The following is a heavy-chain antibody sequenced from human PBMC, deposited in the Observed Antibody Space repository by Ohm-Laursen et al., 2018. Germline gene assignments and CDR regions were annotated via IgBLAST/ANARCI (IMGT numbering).Heavy chain of an antibody. D-gene: IGHD4-17*01. CDR2: IHNSGST. V-gene: IGHV4-4*08. CDR3: ARDRRDYGDFYFDY. Sequence: TLSLTCTVSGGSISSYYWSWVRQPPGKGLEWIGYIHNSGSTNYNPSLKSRVTISVDTSKNQFSLKLRSVTAADTAVYYCARDRRDYGDFYFDYWGQGGLVTVSS. J-gene: IGHJ4*02. CDR1: GGSISSYY.